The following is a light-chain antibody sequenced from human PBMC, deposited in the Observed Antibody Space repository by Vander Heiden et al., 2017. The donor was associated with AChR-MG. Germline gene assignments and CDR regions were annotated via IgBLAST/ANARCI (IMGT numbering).Light chain of an antibody. CDR3: AAWDDSLNGVV. Sequence: QSVLTQPPSASGTPGQRVTIAGSGSSSKIGSNTVNWYQQLPGTAPKLLIYSNNQLPSGVPDRFSGSKSGTSASLAISGLQSEDEADYYCAAWDDSLNGVVFGGGTKLTVL. CDR2: SNN. CDR1: SSKIGSNT. J-gene: IGLJ2*01. V-gene: IGLV1-44*01.